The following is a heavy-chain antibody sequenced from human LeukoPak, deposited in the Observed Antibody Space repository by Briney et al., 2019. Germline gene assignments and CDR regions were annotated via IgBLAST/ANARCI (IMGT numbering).Heavy chain of an antibody. Sequence: QPGGSLRLSCVASGFTFYTYAMSWVRQAPGKGLEWVSGISSTGSSTHYAGSVKGHFTISRDNSKNTLYLQMNSLRVEDTAVYYCARDPTGGLQGYFDCWGQGTLVTVSS. V-gene: IGHV3-23*01. CDR2: ISSTGSST. D-gene: IGHD5-24*01. J-gene: IGHJ4*02. CDR3: ARDPTGGLQGYFDC. CDR1: GFTFYTYA.